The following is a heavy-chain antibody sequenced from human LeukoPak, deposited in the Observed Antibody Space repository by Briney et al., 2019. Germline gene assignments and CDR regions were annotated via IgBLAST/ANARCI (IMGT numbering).Heavy chain of an antibody. D-gene: IGHD4-23*01. V-gene: IGHV1-69*13. Sequence: GASVKVSCKASGYSFSFYGISWVRQAPGQGLEWMGGIIPIFGTANYAQKFQGRVTITADESTSTAYMELSSLRPEDTAVYYCARSPEGVVTPEYNWFDPWGQGTLVTVSS. CDR1: GYSFSFYG. J-gene: IGHJ5*02. CDR2: IIPIFGTA. CDR3: ARSPEGVVTPEYNWFDP.